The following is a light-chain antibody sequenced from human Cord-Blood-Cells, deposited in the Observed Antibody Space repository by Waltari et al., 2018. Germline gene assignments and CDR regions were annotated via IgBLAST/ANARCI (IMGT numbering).Light chain of an antibody. CDR1: SLRSYY. V-gene: IGLV3-19*01. CDR3: NSRDSRV. Sequence: SSELTQDPAVSVALGQTVRITCQGDSLRSYYASWYQQKPGQAPVLVIYGKNNRPSGIPDRFSGSSSGKTASLTITGAQAEDEADYDCNSRDSRVFGGGTKLTVL. J-gene: IGLJ2*01. CDR2: GKN.